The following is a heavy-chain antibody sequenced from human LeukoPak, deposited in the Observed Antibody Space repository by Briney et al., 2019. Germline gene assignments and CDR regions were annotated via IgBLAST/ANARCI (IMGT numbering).Heavy chain of an antibody. CDR2: IYHSGNT. D-gene: IGHD3-3*01. CDR1: GGSISSSNW. V-gene: IGHV4-4*02. Sequence: PSGTLSLTCAVSGGSISSSNWWSWVRPPPGKGLEWIGEIYHSGNTNYNPSLKSRVTILEDKSKNQFSLKLSSVTAADTAVYYCARLSLKVLEWSPTKGKETHYFDYWGQGTLVTVSS. CDR3: ARLSLKVLEWSPTKGKETHYFDY. J-gene: IGHJ4*02.